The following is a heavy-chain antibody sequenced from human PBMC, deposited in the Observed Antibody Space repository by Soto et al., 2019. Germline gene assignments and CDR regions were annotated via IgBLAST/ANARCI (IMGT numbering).Heavy chain of an antibody. D-gene: IGHD6-25*01. CDR3: ARESGGYDSSTRYGLDV. J-gene: IGHJ6*02. CDR1: GGSISSVGHY. V-gene: IGHV4-31*03. CDR2: IYYSGST. Sequence: TLCLTGSVSGGSISSVGHYWTWIRQQPGKGLEWIGYIYYSGSTDYNPSLKSRVTISVDRSKNQFSLNLSSVTAADTAIYYCARESGGYDSSTRYGLDVWGQGTTVTVSS.